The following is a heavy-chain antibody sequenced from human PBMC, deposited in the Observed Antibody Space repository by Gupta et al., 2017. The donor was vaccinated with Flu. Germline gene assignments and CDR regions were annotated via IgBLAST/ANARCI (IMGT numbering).Heavy chain of an antibody. CDR2: ISSVAAT. V-gene: IGHV3-48*03. CDR1: GFTFSDYE. CDR3: ARGHWDS. J-gene: IGHJ4*02. Sequence: EVQLVESGGGLVQPGGSLRLSCVGSGFTFSDYEMNWVRVAPGKGLEWVSFISSVAATYYTDSVKGRFTISRDNAKNAVYRQMNSLRAEDTAFYYCARGHWDSWGQGTLVTVSS.